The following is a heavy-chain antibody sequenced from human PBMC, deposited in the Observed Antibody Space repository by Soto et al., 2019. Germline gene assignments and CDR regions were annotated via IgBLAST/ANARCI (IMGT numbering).Heavy chain of an antibody. Sequence: GGSLRLSCAASGFTFSSYGMHWVRQAPGKGLEWVAVISYDGSNKYYADSVKGRFTISRDNSKNTLYLQMNSLRAEDTAVYYCARDAPPPTIFGVVNTYYYGMDVWGQGTTVTVSS. CDR2: ISYDGSNK. CDR1: GFTFSSYG. D-gene: IGHD3-3*01. V-gene: IGHV3-30*19. CDR3: ARDAPPPTIFGVVNTYYYGMDV. J-gene: IGHJ6*02.